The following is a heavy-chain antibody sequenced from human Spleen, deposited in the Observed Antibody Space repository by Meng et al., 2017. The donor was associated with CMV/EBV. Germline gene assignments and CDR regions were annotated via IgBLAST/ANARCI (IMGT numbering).Heavy chain of an antibody. CDR1: GYMFTAYY. CDR3: ARVSGMAVMGGHDS. CDR2: INPNTGDT. V-gene: IGHV1-2*02. J-gene: IGHJ4*02. Sequence: SGYMFTAYYIPWVRQAPGQGLEWMGWINPNTGDTNSAQRFQGRVSMTRDTSISTAYMDLISLTSDDTAVYFCARVSGMAVMGGHDSWGQGTLVTVSS. D-gene: IGHD3-10*01.